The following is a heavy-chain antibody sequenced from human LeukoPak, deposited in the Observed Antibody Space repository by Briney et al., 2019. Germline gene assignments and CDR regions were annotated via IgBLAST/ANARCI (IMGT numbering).Heavy chain of an antibody. CDR3: ARGPKWNYVNY. D-gene: IGHD1-7*01. CDR1: GGSISGYY. J-gene: IGHJ4*02. V-gene: IGHV4-59*01. Sequence: SETLSLTCTVSGGSISGYYWSWIRQPPGKGVEWIGYIYYSGSTNYNPSLKSRVTISVDTSKNQFSLKLSSVTAADTAVYYCARGPKWNYVNYWGQGSLVTVSS. CDR2: IYYSGST.